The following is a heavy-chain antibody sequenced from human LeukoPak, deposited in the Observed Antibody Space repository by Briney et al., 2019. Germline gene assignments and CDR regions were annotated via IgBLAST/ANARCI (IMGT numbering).Heavy chain of an antibody. CDR2: ISSSSSHT. CDR1: GFTFSDNY. CDR3: ARGKRGSGSYYNGVDY. J-gene: IGHJ4*02. Sequence: KPGGSLRLSCAASGFTFSDNYMSWIRQAPGKGLEWVSYISSSSSHTNYADSMQGRFTISRDNAKNSLYLQMNSLRAEDTAVYYCARGKRGSGSYYNGVDYWGQGTLVTVSS. D-gene: IGHD3-10*01. V-gene: IGHV3-11*05.